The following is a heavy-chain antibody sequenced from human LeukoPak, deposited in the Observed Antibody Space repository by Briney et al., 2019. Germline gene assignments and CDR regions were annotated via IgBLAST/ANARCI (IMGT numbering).Heavy chain of an antibody. CDR3: AAVPEYDILTGFLVDY. V-gene: IGHV1-58*01. CDR1: GFTFTSSA. D-gene: IGHD3-9*01. Sequence: ASVKVSCKASGFTFTSSAVQWVRQARGQRLEWIGWIVVGSGNTNYAQKFQERVTITRDMSTSTAYMELSSLRSEDTAVYYCAAVPEYDILTGFLVDYWGQGTLVTASS. CDR2: IVVGSGNT. J-gene: IGHJ4*02.